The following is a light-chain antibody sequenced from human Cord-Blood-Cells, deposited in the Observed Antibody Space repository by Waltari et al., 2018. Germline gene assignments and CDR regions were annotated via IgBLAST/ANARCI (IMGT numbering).Light chain of an antibody. J-gene: IGLJ3*02. V-gene: IGLV2-14*03. Sequence: QSALTQTASVSGSPGKSITISCTGTSSDVGGYNYVSWYQQPPGKAPRLMIYGVSNRPAGVSNRFSGSKSGNTASLTISGLQAEDEADYYCSSYTSSSTWVFGGGTKLTVL. CDR2: GVS. CDR3: SSYTSSSTWV. CDR1: SSDVGGYNY.